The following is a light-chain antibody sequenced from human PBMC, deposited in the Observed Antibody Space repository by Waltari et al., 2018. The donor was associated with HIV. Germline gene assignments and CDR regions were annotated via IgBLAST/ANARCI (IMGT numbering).Light chain of an antibody. CDR2: DVS. CDR3: SSYTSSSTPLVV. CDR1: SSDVGGYNY. Sequence: QSALTQPASVSGSPGQSITISCTGTSSDVGGYNYVSWYQQHPGNAPKLMIYDVSSRPSGVSNRFSGAKSGNTAALTISGLQAEDEADYYCSSYTSSSTPLVVFGGGTKLTVL. V-gene: IGLV2-14*03. J-gene: IGLJ2*01.